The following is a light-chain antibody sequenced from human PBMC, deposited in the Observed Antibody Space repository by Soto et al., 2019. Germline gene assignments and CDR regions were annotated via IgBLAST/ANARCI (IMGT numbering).Light chain of an antibody. V-gene: IGLV1-47*01. J-gene: IGLJ2*01. Sequence: SVLTQPPPASGTPRQRGTISCSGNSSHIGSNYVYWYQQLPGTAPKLLIYRNNQRPSGVPDRFSGSKSGTSASLAISGLRSEDEADYYCAAWDDSLSGHVVFGGGTQLTVL. CDR3: AAWDDSLSGHVV. CDR1: SSHIGSNY. CDR2: RNN.